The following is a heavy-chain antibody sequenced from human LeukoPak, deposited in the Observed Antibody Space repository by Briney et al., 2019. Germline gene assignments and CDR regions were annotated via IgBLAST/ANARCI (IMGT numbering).Heavy chain of an antibody. D-gene: IGHD5-18*01. CDR3: ARLGYSYGYVLDY. J-gene: IGHJ4*02. V-gene: IGHV4-61*02. CDR2: IYTSGST. Sequence: SETLSLTCTVSGGSISSGSYYWSWIRQPAGKGLEWIGRIYTSGSTNYNPSLKSRVTISVDTSKNQFSLKLSSVTAADTAVYYCARLGYSYGYVLDYWGQGTLVTVSS. CDR1: GGSISSGSYY.